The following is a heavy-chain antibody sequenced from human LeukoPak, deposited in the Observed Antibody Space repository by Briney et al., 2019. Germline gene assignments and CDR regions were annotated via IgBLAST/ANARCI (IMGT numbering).Heavy chain of an antibody. D-gene: IGHD6-13*01. V-gene: IGHV4-4*02. J-gene: IGHJ4*02. CDR3: ARQGRYSSSWRHIDY. Sequence: SETLSLTCAISGASIRSTNWWSWVRQAPEKGLEWIGEINHSGDTIYNPSLKSRVTISVDTSKNQFSLKPSSVTAADTAVYYCARQGRYSSSWRHIDYWGQGTLVTVSS. CDR2: INHSGDT. CDR1: GASIRSTNW.